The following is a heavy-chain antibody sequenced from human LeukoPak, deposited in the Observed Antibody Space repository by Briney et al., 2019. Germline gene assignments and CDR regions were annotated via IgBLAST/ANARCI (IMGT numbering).Heavy chain of an antibody. CDR1: GFTFSSYA. Sequence: GGSLRLSCAASGFTFSSYAMSWVRQAPGKGLEWVSVIYSGGSTYYADSVKGRFIISRDNSKNTLYLQMNSLRAEDTAVYYCAKGDLIRGYFDYWGQGTLVTVSS. CDR2: IYSGGST. V-gene: IGHV3-23*03. CDR3: AKGDLIRGYFDY. D-gene: IGHD2-21*01. J-gene: IGHJ4*02.